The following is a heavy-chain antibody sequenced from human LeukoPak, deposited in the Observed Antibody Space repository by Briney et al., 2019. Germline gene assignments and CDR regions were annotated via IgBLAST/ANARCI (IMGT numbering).Heavy chain of an antibody. D-gene: IGHD3-16*01. CDR1: GGTFSSYA. Sequence: ASVKVSCKASGGTFSSYAISWVRQAPGQGLEWMGWINPNSGGTNYAQKFQGWVTMTRDTSISTAYMELSRLRSDDTAVYYCARVAGYYARHDAFDIWGQGTMVTVSS. CDR2: INPNSGGT. J-gene: IGHJ3*02. CDR3: ARVAGYYARHDAFDI. V-gene: IGHV1-2*04.